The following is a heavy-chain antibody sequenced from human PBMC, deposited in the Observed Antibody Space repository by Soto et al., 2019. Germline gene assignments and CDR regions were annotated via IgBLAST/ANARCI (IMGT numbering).Heavy chain of an antibody. J-gene: IGHJ5*02. CDR1: GFTVSSNY. CDR2: ISGSGGST. Sequence: GGSLRLSCAASGFTVSSNYMSWVRQAPGKGLEWVSAISGSGGSTYYADSVKGRFTISRDNSKNTLYLQMNSLRAEDTAVYYCAKDPVEKRYCSSTSCWYNWFDPWGQGTLVTVSS. V-gene: IGHV3-23*01. CDR3: AKDPVEKRYCSSTSCWYNWFDP. D-gene: IGHD2-2*01.